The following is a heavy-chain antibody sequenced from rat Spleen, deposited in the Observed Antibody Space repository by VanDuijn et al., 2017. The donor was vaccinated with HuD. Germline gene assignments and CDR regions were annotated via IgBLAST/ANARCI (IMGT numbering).Heavy chain of an antibody. CDR3: TRHEPNWFVY. Sequence: EVQLVESGGGLVQPGRSLKLSCAASGFTFSNYGIAWVRQAPTKGLEWVATISYYGTTAHYRDSVKGRFTISRDIAKSTLYLQMDSLRSEDTATYYCTRHEPNWFVYWGQGTLVTVSS. CDR1: GFTFSNYG. J-gene: IGHJ3*01. V-gene: IGHV5-29*01. CDR2: ISYYGTTA.